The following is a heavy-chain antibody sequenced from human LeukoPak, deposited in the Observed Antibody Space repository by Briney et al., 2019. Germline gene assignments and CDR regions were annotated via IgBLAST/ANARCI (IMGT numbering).Heavy chain of an antibody. CDR3: ASFVVTTSPSTFDY. V-gene: IGHV1-69*05. CDR2: IIPIFGTA. D-gene: IGHD4-11*01. J-gene: IGHJ4*02. Sequence: SVKVSCKASGGTFSSYAISWVRQAPGQGLEWMGGIIPIFGTANYAQKFQGRVTITTDESTSTAYMELSSLRSEDTAVYYCASFVVTTSPSTFDYWGQGTLVTVSS. CDR1: GGTFSSYA.